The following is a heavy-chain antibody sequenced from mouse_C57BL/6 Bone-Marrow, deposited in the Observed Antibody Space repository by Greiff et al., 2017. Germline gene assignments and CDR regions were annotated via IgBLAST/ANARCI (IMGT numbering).Heavy chain of an antibody. CDR2: IDPSDSYT. J-gene: IGHJ2*01. D-gene: IGHD4-1*01. CDR3: ARGGILGFRREDGLDY. V-gene: IGHV1-69*01. Sequence: VQLQQPGAELVMPGASVKLSCKASGYTFTSYWMHWVKQRPGQGLEWIGEIDPSDSYTNYNQKFKGKSTLTVDKSSSTTYLQLSSLTSEYSAVYYCARGGILGFRREDGLDYWGQGTTLTVSS. CDR1: GYTFTSYW.